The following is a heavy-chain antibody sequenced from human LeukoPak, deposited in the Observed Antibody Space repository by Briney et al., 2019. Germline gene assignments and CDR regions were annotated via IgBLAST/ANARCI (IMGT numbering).Heavy chain of an antibody. J-gene: IGHJ4*02. CDR2: TNSDGNST. D-gene: IGHD2-2*01. V-gene: IGHV3-74*01. Sequence: GGSLRLSCAASGFTFSSYWMHWVRHPPGKGLVWVSRTNSDGNSTRYADSVKGRFTISRDNAKNTLYLQMNSLRAEDTAVYYCARNHQADYWGQGILVTVSS. CDR1: GFTFSSYW. CDR3: ARNHQADY.